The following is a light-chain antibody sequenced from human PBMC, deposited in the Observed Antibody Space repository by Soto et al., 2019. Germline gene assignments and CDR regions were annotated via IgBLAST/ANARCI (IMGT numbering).Light chain of an antibody. CDR3: QLYDNSLYT. J-gene: IGKJ2*01. Sequence: EIVLTQSPGTLSLSPGERATLSCRASQSVSSNYLAWYQQKPGQAPRLLIYGSSTRATGIPDRFSGSGSGTDLTLTISRLEPEDFAVYYCQLYDNSLYTFGQGTNLDIK. CDR1: QSVSSNY. CDR2: GSS. V-gene: IGKV3-20*01.